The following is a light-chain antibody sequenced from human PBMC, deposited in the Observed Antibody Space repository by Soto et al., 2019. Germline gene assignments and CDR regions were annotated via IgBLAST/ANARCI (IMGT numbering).Light chain of an antibody. CDR1: SSDVGGYNY. CDR2: DVS. Sequence: SVLTQPASVSGSPGQSITISCTGTSSDVGGYNYVSWYQHHPGKAPKLMIYDVSNRPSGVSNRFSGSKSGNTASLSISGLQPEDEADNYCSSYRTSNTRQIVCGTGTKVTVL. J-gene: IGLJ1*01. V-gene: IGLV2-14*03. CDR3: SSYRTSNTRQIV.